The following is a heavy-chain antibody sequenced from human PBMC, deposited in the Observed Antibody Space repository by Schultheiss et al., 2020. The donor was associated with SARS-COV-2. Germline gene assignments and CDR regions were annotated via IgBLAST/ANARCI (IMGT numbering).Heavy chain of an antibody. CDR1: GGSISSYY. J-gene: IGHJ6*02. CDR3: ARQRYNWNDEGMEV. V-gene: IGHV4-59*08. Sequence: SETLSLTCTVSGGSISSYYWSWIRQPPGKGLEWIGYIYNSGSTNYNPSLKSRVTMSVDTSKNQFSLKLSSVTAADTAVYYCARQRYNWNDEGMEVWGQGTTVTVSS. D-gene: IGHD1-1*01. CDR2: IYNSGST.